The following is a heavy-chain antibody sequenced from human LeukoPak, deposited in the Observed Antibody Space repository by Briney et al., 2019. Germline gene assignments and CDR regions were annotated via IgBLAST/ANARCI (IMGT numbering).Heavy chain of an antibody. D-gene: IGHD2-15*01. J-gene: IGHJ2*01. Sequence: PGGSLRLSCAASEFTVSNTYIIWVRQAPGKGLEWVSVFYVGGNTNYADSVKGRFTKSRDNSKNALYLQMNSLRGDDTAVYFCVSQGYCSGGSCNWYFGLWGRGTLVTVSS. CDR2: FYVGGNT. CDR1: EFTVSNTY. V-gene: IGHV3-66*01. CDR3: VSQGYCSGGSCNWYFGL.